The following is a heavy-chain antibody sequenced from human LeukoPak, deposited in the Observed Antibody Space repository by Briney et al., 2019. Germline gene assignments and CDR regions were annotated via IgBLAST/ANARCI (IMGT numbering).Heavy chain of an antibody. Sequence: GGSLRLSCAASGFTFSTYWMHWVRQAPGKGLVWVSRVNSDGTNTDYADSVRGRFTISRDNAKNTLYLQMNSLRAEDTAVYYCARELFSASTTWGQGTLVTVSS. CDR1: GFTFSTYW. J-gene: IGHJ4*02. D-gene: IGHD4-17*01. V-gene: IGHV3-74*01. CDR2: VNSDGTNT. CDR3: ARELFSASTT.